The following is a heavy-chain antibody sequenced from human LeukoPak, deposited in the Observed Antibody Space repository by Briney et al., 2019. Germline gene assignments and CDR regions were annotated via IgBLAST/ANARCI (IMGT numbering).Heavy chain of an antibody. J-gene: IGHJ3*01. CDR1: GYTLSNYG. CDR3: ARRKDSNGYYVGNAFDV. Sequence: GASVKVSCKTSGYTLSNYGISWVRQAPGQGLQWMVWITGYNGHTDYAQNFQGRVTLTTDTSTSTAYMELRSVRSDDTAVFYCARRKDSNGYYVGNAFDVWGQGTLVTVSA. CDR2: ITGYNGHT. V-gene: IGHV1-18*01. D-gene: IGHD3-22*01.